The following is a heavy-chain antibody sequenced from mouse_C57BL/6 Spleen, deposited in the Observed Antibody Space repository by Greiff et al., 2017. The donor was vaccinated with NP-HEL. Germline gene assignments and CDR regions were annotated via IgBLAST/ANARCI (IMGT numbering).Heavy chain of an antibody. CDR1: GYTFTSYW. CDR3: ARSGYGNYPYFDY. D-gene: IGHD2-1*01. Sequence: QVQLQQSGAELAKPGASVKLSCKASGYTFTSYWMHWVKQRPGQGLEWIGYINPSSGYTKYNQKFKDKATLTADKSSSTAYMQLSILTYEDSAVYYCARSGYGNYPYFDYWGQGTTLTVSS. J-gene: IGHJ2*01. CDR2: INPSSGYT. V-gene: IGHV1-7*01.